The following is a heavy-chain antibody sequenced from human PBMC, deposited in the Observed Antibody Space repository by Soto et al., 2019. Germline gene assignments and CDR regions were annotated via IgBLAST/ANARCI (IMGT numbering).Heavy chain of an antibody. V-gene: IGHV4-39*07. D-gene: IGHD2-8*02. Sequence: PSETMSLTSPVSGGSISSSGYYWGWIRQPPGKGLEWIGSINHSGSTNYNPSLKSRVTISVDTSKNQFSLKLTSVTAADTAVYYCARDKITGLFDYWGQGTLVTVSS. CDR1: GGSISSSGYY. CDR3: ARDKITGLFDY. CDR2: INHSGST. J-gene: IGHJ4*02.